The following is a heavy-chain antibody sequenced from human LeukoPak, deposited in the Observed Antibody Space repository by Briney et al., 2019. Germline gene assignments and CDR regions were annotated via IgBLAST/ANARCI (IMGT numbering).Heavy chain of an antibody. CDR3: ARVQSHCDWYAGDAFNF. Sequence: ASVKVSCKASGYTFTSYGISWVRQAPGQGLEWVGCISAYNGNTNYAQKLQGRVTLTTDTSTSTADMELRSLKSDDTAVYYCARVQSHCDWYAGDAFNFWGQGTMVIVSS. CDR2: ISAYNGNT. CDR1: GYTFTSYG. V-gene: IGHV1-18*01. D-gene: IGHD3-9*01. J-gene: IGHJ3*01.